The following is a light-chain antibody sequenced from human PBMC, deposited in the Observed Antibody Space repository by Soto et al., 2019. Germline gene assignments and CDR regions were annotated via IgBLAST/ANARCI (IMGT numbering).Light chain of an antibody. J-gene: IGKJ5*01. CDR2: AVS. CDR1: QGIGND. CDR3: LQHNGSPPT. V-gene: IGKV1-17*01. Sequence: DIQMTQSPSSLSASVGDRVTITCRASQGIGNDLGWYQQKPGKAPQRLIYAVSHLQGGVPSRFSGSGSGTEFTLTTSSPQPEDFATYYCLQHNGSPPTFGQGTRLEIK.